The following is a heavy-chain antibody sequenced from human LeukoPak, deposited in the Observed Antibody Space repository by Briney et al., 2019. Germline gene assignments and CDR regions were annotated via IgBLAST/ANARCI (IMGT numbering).Heavy chain of an antibody. V-gene: IGHV3-74*01. J-gene: IGHJ3*02. CDR3: TKLADGYRGFNI. CDR1: GFIFSSFW. D-gene: IGHD5-24*01. CDR2: IYSDGSST. Sequence: PGGSLRLSCAASGFIFSSFWMHWVRQVPGKGLVWVSRIYSDGSSTSYADSVKGRFTISRDNTKNSLYLEMNSLRSEDTAFYYCTKLADGYRGFNIWGQGTMVTVSS.